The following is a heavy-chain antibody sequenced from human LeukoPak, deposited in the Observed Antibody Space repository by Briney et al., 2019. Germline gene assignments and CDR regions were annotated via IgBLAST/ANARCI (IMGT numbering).Heavy chain of an antibody. D-gene: IGHD3-9*01. CDR1: GFTFSSYS. J-gene: IGHJ4*02. V-gene: IGHV3-21*01. CDR2: ISTSSSYK. CDR3: ARHSDYDILTGPNDY. Sequence: GGSLRLSCEDSGFTFSSYSMNWVRQAPGKGLEWVSSISTSSSYKYYADSLKGRSTISRDNAKNSLYLQMNSLGAEDTAVYYCARHSDYDILTGPNDYWGQGTLVTVSS.